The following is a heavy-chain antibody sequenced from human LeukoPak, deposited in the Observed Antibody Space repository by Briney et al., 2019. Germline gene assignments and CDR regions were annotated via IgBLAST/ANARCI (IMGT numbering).Heavy chain of an antibody. J-gene: IGHJ5*02. CDR3: AREYSRPELGFDP. D-gene: IGHD6-13*01. CDR1: GGSISRYY. CDR2: IYYSGIT. Sequence: SETLSLTCTVSGGSISRYYWCWIRQPPGKGLEWIGYIYYSGITNYNPSLKSRVTISVDTSKNQFSLELSSVTAADTAVYYCAREYSRPELGFDPWGQGTLVTVSS. V-gene: IGHV4-59*01.